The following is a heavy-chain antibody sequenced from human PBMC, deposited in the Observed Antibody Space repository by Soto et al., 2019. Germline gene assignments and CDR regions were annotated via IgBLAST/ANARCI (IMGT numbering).Heavy chain of an antibody. J-gene: IGHJ6*02. V-gene: IGHV3-33*01. Sequence: PGGSLRLSCAASGFSFSTSGMHWVRQAPGKGLEWVAIIRSDGSNIYYADSVKGRFTISRDNSKSTLYLQMSSLRAEDTALYYCARRTRQDFDNAYYGLDVWGQGTMVTVSS. CDR2: IRSDGSNI. CDR3: ARRTRQDFDNAYYGLDV. D-gene: IGHD3-16*01. CDR1: GFSFSTSG.